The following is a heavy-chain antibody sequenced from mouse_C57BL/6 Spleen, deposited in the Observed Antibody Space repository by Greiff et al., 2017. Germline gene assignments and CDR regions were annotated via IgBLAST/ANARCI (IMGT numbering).Heavy chain of an antibody. V-gene: IGHV1-55*01. CDR3: ARYYGSIDLDD. CDR1: GYTFTSYW. Sequence: QVQLQQPGAELVKPGASVKMSCKASGYTFTSYWITWVKQRPGQGLEWIGNIYPGSGSTNYNEKFKSKATLTVDTSSSTAYMQLSSLTSEDSAVYYGARYYGSIDLDDWGQGTTLTVSS. J-gene: IGHJ2*01. D-gene: IGHD1-1*01. CDR2: IYPGSGST.